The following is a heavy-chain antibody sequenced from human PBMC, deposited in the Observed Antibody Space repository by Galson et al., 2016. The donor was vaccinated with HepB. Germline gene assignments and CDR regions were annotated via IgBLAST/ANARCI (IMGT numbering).Heavy chain of an antibody. Sequence: SLRLSCAASGFTFRSYAMHWARQAPGKRPGYVSAISTDGGRRYSADSVNGRVTISRDNYTNTRYLQMNSLRAEDTAVYDCARAYCTGAGCSAVFDSWGQGTLVTVSS. CDR3: ARAYCTGAGCSAVFDS. CDR2: ISTDGGRR. D-gene: IGHD2-8*02. V-gene: IGHV3-64*04. J-gene: IGHJ4*02. CDR1: GFTFRSYA.